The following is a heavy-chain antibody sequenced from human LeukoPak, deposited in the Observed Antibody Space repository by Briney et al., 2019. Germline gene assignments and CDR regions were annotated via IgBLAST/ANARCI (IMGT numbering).Heavy chain of an antibody. Sequence: GASVKVSCKASGYTFTSYDMHWVRQAPGQGLEWMGIINPSGDGTSYAQKFQGRVTMTRDTSTSTVYMELSSLRSEDTAVYYCASVLYCGADCYSGRYFFDYWGQGTLVTVSS. J-gene: IGHJ4*02. CDR2: INPSGDGT. V-gene: IGHV1-46*01. CDR3: ASVLYCGADCYSGRYFFDY. CDR1: GYTFTSYD. D-gene: IGHD2-21*02.